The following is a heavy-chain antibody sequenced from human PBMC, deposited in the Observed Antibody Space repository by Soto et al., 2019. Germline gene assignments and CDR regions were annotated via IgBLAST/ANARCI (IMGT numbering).Heavy chain of an antibody. Sequence: QVQLVESGGGVVQPGRSLRLSCAASGFTFSSYGMHWVRQAPGKGLEWVGVITYDGSNKFYADSVKGRFTISRENSKNTRHLQMNSLRAEDAAVYYCARDWRESLPGAAFDIWGQGTMVTVSS. CDR1: GFTFSSYG. V-gene: IGHV3-30*03. D-gene: IGHD3-10*01. J-gene: IGHJ3*02. CDR3: ARDWRESLPGAAFDI. CDR2: ITYDGSNK.